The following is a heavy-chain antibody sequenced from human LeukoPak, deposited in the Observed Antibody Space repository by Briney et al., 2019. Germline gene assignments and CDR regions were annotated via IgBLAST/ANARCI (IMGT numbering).Heavy chain of an antibody. CDR3: AREGTAAPYGMDV. CDR1: GGSSGGYY. J-gene: IGHJ6*04. Sequence: SGTPSLTCAVHGGSSGGYYWSWIRQPPGRGLGGSGEINHSGSTNYNPSLKSRATISVDTSKNQFSLKLSSVTAADTAVYYCAREGTAAPYGMDVWGKGTTVTVSS. CDR2: INHSGST. V-gene: IGHV4-34*01. D-gene: IGHD2-2*01.